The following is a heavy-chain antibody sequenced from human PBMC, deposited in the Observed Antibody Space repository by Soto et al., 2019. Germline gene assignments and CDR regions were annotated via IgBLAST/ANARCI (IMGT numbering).Heavy chain of an antibody. D-gene: IGHD3-10*01. CDR2: IYYSGST. Sequence: SETLSLTCTVSGCSISSYYWSWIRQPPGKGLEWIGYIYYSGSTNYNPSLKSRVTISVDTSKNQFSLKLSSVTAADTAVYYCARGTYYYGSGSYIGAFDIWGQGTMVTVSS. CDR1: GCSISSYY. V-gene: IGHV4-59*01. J-gene: IGHJ3*02. CDR3: ARGTYYYGSGSYIGAFDI.